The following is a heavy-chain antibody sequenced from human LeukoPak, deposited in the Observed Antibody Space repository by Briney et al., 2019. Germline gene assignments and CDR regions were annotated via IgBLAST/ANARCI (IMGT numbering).Heavy chain of an antibody. Sequence: GGSLRLSCAASGFTFSSYSMNWVRQAPGKGLEWASYISSSSTIYYADSVKGRFTISRDNSENTLYLQMNSLRAKDTAVYYCAELGITMIGGVWGKGTTVTISS. V-gene: IGHV3-48*01. D-gene: IGHD3-10*02. J-gene: IGHJ6*04. CDR3: AELGITMIGGV. CDR2: ISSSSTI. CDR1: GFTFSSYS.